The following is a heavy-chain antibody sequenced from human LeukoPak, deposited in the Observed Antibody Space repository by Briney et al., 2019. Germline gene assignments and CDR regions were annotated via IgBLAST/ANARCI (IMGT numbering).Heavy chain of an antibody. CDR3: ARDDDITSGGFDP. J-gene: IGHJ5*02. V-gene: IGHV4-31*03. D-gene: IGHD6-19*01. CDR1: GGSISSGGYY. Sequence: SETLSLTCTVSGGSISSGGYYWSWIRQHPGKGLEWIGYIYYSGSTYYNPSLKSRVTISVDTSKNQFSLKLSSVTAADTAVYYCARDDDITSGGFDPWGQGTLVTVSS. CDR2: IYYSGST.